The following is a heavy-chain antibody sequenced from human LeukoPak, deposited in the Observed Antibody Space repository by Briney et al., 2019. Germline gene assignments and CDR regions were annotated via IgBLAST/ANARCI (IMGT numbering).Heavy chain of an antibody. CDR3: ARDGLPPGYYMDV. CDR2: IYTSGST. J-gene: IGHJ6*03. V-gene: IGHV4-61*02. Sequence: SETLSLTCTVSGGSISSGSYYWSWIRQPAGKGLEWIGRIYTSGSTNYSPSLKSRVTISVDTSKNQFSLRLSSVTAADTAVYYCARDGLPPGYYMDVWGKGTTVTISS. D-gene: IGHD2-15*01. CDR1: GGSISSGSYY.